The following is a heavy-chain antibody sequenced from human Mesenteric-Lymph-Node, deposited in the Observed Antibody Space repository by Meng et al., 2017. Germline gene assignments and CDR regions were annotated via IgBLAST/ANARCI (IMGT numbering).Heavy chain of an antibody. CDR2: IYYRGST. CDR3: ARSYYYDSSGLNWFDP. V-gene: IGHV4-31*03. J-gene: IGHJ5*02. D-gene: IGHD3-22*01. Sequence: QVQLQESGPGLVKPSQTLSPTCTVSGGSIRSNGYYWNWIRLHPGKGLEWIGYIYYRGSTQYNPSLKSRVTISLDTSKNQFSLQLSSVTAADTAVYYCARSYYYDSSGLNWFDPWGQGILVTVSS. CDR1: GGSIRSNGYY.